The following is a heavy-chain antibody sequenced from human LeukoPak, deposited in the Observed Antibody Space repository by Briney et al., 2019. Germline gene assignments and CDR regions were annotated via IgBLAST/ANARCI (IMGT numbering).Heavy chain of an antibody. Sequence: GESLKISCKGSGYSFTSYWIGWVRQMPGKGLEWMGIIYPGDSDTRYSPSFQGQVTISADKSISTAYLQWSSLKASDTAMYYCARLPRIVGATDEVYYFDYWGQGTLVTVSS. V-gene: IGHV5-51*01. D-gene: IGHD1-26*01. CDR3: ARLPRIVGATDEVYYFDY. CDR1: GYSFTSYW. J-gene: IGHJ4*02. CDR2: IYPGDSDT.